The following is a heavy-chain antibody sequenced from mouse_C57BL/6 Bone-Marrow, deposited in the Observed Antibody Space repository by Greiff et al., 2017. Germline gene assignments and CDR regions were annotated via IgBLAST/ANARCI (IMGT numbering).Heavy chain of an antibody. Sequence: QVQLQQSGAELARPGASVKMSCKASGYTFTSYTMHWVKQRPGQGLEWIGYINPSSGYTKYNQKFKDKATLTADKSSSTAYMQLSILTSEDSAVYYCAITTVVAFDYWGQGTTLTVSS. J-gene: IGHJ2*01. CDR1: GYTFTSYT. CDR2: INPSSGYT. CDR3: AITTVVAFDY. V-gene: IGHV1-4*01. D-gene: IGHD1-1*01.